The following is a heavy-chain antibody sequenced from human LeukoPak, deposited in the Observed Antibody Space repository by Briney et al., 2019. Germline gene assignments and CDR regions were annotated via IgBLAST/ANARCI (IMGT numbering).Heavy chain of an antibody. J-gene: IGHJ4*02. CDR3: ARVQGGGYRTADY. V-gene: IGHV3-30*04. CDR2: ILEDGSYQ. Sequence: GGSLRLSCAASGFTFNNYIMHWVRQAPGKGLDWGAVILEDGSYQYYADSVKGRFTISRDNSKNTLFLQMNSLRGEDTAMYYCARVQGGGYRTADYWGQGTLVTVSS. CDR1: GFTFNNYI. D-gene: IGHD1-14*01.